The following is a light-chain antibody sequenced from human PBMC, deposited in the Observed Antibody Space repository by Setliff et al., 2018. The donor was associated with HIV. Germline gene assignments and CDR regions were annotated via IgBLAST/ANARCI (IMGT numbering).Light chain of an antibody. CDR1: SGHSGYT. V-gene: IGLV4-60*03. CDR3: ETWNSKIHV. J-gene: IGLJ3*02. CDR2: LEGGGTY. Sequence: QPVLPQSSSASASLGSSVKLTCTLSSGHSGYTITWHQQQPGKAPRFLMNLEGGGTYIKGSGVPDRFSGSSSGADRYLTISNLQSEDEADYYCETWNSKIHVFGGGTKVTVL.